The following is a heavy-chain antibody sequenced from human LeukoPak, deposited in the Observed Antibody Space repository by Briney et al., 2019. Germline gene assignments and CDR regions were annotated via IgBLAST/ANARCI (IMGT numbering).Heavy chain of an antibody. CDR2: ISGSGGST. CDR1: GFTFSNYN. V-gene: IGHV3-23*01. CDR3: AKEGRGSYSAGSYYYGMDV. J-gene: IGHJ6*02. Sequence: GGSLRLSCAASGFTFSNYNMNWVRQAPGKGLEWVSTISGSGGSTYYVDSVKGRFTISRDNSKNTLYLQMNSLRAEDTAVYYCAKEGRGSYSAGSYYYGMDVWGQGTTVTVSS. D-gene: IGHD3-16*01.